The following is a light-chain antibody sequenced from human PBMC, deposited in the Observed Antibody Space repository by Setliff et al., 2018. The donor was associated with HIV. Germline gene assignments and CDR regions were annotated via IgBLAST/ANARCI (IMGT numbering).Light chain of an antibody. CDR3: ATWDDSLSAGV. Sequence: QSALTQPPSASGTPGRRVTISCSGNSSNIIRNYVYWYQQRPGTTPKLLIYRDDQRPSGVPDRFSGSKSGTPASLAISGLRSEDEADYYCATWDDSLSAGVFGGGTKVTVL. CDR2: RDD. CDR1: SSNIIRNY. J-gene: IGLJ3*02. V-gene: IGLV1-47*01.